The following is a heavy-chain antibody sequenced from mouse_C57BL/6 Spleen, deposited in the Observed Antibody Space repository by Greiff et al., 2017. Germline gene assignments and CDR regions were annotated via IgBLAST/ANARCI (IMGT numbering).Heavy chain of an antibody. CDR2: INPYNGGT. Sequence: EVQLQQSGPVLVKPGASVKMSCKASGYTFTDYYMNWVKQSHGKRLEWIGVINPYNGGTSYNQKFKGKATLTVDKSSSTAYMELNSLTSEDAAVYYCADYYGRSYGYWGQGTTRTVSS. J-gene: IGHJ2*01. CDR3: ADYYGRSYGY. D-gene: IGHD1-1*01. V-gene: IGHV1-19*01. CDR1: GYTFTDYY.